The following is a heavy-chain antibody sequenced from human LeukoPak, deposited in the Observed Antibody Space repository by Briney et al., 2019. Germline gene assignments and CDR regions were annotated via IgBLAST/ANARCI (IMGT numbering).Heavy chain of an antibody. J-gene: IGHJ5*02. CDR3: ASTQRYYYDSSGYEVWFDP. V-gene: IGHV4-61*08. CDR1: GGSLSSGGYY. CDR2: IYDSGST. D-gene: IGHD3-22*01. Sequence: SQTLSLTCTVSGGSLSSGGYYWSWIRQPPGKGLEWIGKIYDSGSTNYNPSLKSRVTISIDTSKNQFSLKLSSVTAADTAVYYCASTQRYYYDSSGYEVWFDPWGQGTLVTVSS.